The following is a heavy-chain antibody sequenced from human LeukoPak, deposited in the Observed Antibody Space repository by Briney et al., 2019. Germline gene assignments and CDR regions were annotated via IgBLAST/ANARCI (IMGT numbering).Heavy chain of an antibody. J-gene: IGHJ4*02. D-gene: IGHD6-19*01. CDR3: ARDRSSGWYEGYYFDY. CDR2: IYSGGST. CDR1: GFTVSSNY. V-gene: IGHV3-66*01. Sequence: GRSLRLSCAASGFTVSSNYMSWVRQAPGKGLEWVSVIYSGGSTYYADSVKGRFTISRDNSKNTLYLQMNSLRAEDTAVYYCARDRSSGWYEGYYFDYWGQGTLVTVSS.